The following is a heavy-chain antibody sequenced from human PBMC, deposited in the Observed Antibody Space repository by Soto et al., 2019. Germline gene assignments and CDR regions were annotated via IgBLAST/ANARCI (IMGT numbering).Heavy chain of an antibody. Sequence: GGSLRLSCAASGFTFSSYAMSWVRQAPGKGLEWVSAISGSGGSTYYADSVKGRFTISRDNSKNTLYLQMNSLRAEDTAVYYCAKVGGYYDFWSGHQDQTLYYFDYWGQGTLVTVSS. CDR2: ISGSGGST. CDR1: GFTFSSYA. J-gene: IGHJ4*02. CDR3: AKVGGYYDFWSGHQDQTLYYFDY. V-gene: IGHV3-23*01. D-gene: IGHD3-3*01.